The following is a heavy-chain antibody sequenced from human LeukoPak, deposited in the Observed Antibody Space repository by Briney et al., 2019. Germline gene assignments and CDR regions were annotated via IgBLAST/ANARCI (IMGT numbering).Heavy chain of an antibody. J-gene: IGHJ4*02. Sequence: SQTLSLTCTVSGDSISSGTYSWGWIRQPPGKGLELVASIPYNGKTFYYPSLRSRVAISKDTSKDQFSLELFSVTAADTGVFYCARSVFPGTYPDFFDYWGQGALVTVSS. CDR2: IPYNGKT. D-gene: IGHD3-3*01. CDR1: GDSISSGTYS. V-gene: IGHV4-30-4*07. CDR3: ARSVFPGTYPDFFDY.